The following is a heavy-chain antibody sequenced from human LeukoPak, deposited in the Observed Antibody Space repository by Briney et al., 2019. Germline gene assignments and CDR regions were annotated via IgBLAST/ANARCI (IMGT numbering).Heavy chain of an antibody. D-gene: IGHD3-10*01. V-gene: IGHV3-49*02. J-gene: IGHJ4*02. CDR3: TRAHGSGSYFRLDY. CDR2: IRSKAYGRTT. Sequence: PXKGLEWGGFIRSKAYGRTTEYAGSVKGRFTISRDDAKSIAYLQMNSLKTEDTAVYYCTRAHGSGSYFRLDYWGQGTLVTVSS.